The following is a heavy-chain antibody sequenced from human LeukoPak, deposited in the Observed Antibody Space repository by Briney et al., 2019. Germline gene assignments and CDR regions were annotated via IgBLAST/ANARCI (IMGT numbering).Heavy chain of an antibody. CDR1: GFTFGDYA. Sequence: PGGSLRLSCTASGFTFGDYAMSWVRQAPGKGLEWISAISGSGGTTYYADSVKGRFTISRDNAKNSLYLQMNSLRAEDTAVYYCARDLPQPLSYDSSGYYWFDYWGQGTLVTVSS. J-gene: IGHJ4*02. D-gene: IGHD3-22*01. CDR2: ISGSGGTT. CDR3: ARDLPQPLSYDSSGYYWFDY. V-gene: IGHV3-23*01.